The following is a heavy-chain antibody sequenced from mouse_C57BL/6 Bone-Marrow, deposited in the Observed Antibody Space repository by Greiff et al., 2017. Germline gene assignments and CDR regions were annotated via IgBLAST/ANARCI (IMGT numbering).Heavy chain of an antibody. V-gene: IGHV1-63*01. Sequence: QVQLKESGAELVRPGTSVKMSCKASGYTFTNYWIGWAKQSPGHGLEWIGDIYPGGGYTNYNEKFKGKATLTADKSSSKAYMQFSSMTSEDSDIYECARSYYYVWWFAYWGQGTLVTVTA. CDR1: GYTFTNYW. J-gene: IGHJ3*01. CDR2: IYPGGGYT. CDR3: ARSYYYVWWFAY. D-gene: IGHD1-1*01.